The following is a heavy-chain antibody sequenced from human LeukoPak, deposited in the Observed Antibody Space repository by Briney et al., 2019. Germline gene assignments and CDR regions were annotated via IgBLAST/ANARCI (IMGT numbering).Heavy chain of an antibody. D-gene: IGHD6-13*01. J-gene: IGHJ3*02. CDR2: ISSSSSTI. CDR3: ARDSSSGYRPPDAFDI. Sequence: GGSLRLSCAASGFTFSSYSMNWVRQAPGKGLEWVSYISSSSSTIYYADSVKGRFTISRDNAKNSLYLQMNSLRAEDTAVYYCARDSSSGYRPPDAFDIWGQGTMVTVSS. CDR1: GFTFSSYS. V-gene: IGHV3-48*01.